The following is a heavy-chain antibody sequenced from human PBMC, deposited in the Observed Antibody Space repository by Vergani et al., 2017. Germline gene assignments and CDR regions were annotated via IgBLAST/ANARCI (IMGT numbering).Heavy chain of an antibody. CDR1: GFSFGSYG. J-gene: IGHJ4*02. D-gene: IGHD2-2*02. CDR2: ISNDGGNK. V-gene: IGHV3-30*03. CDR3: VRDRGLCAGGRCYTEAWDY. Sequence: QVQLVESGGNVVQSGTSLRLSCAASGFSFGSYGMHWVRQSPGKGLEWVAVISNDGGNKYYADSVKGRFTIYRDIAKNTLYLQVRSLRLEDTGVYHCVRDRGLCAGGRCYTEAWDYWGQGTPVTVSS.